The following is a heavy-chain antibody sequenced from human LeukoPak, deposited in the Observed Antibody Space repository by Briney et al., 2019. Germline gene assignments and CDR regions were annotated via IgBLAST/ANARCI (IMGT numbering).Heavy chain of an antibody. CDR3: ARAGPRRDGSNLNY. CDR1: GGSIINYY. Sequence: PSETLSLTCTVSGGSIINYYWTWIRQPPGMGLEYLGDIHYTGSTNYNPSLRGRVTMSLDTSKNQFSRNLSSVTAADTAVYYCARAGPRRDGSNLNYWGQGTLVSVSS. V-gene: IGHV4-59*01. D-gene: IGHD5-24*01. J-gene: IGHJ4*02. CDR2: IHYTGST.